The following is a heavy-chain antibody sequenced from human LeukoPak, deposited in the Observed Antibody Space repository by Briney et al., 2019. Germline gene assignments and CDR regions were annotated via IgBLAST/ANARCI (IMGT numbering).Heavy chain of an antibody. D-gene: IGHD5-24*01. J-gene: IGHJ4*02. CDR3: AREMATITAFDY. CDR2: INSDGSST. CDR1: GFTFSNAW. Sequence: GGSLRLSCAASGFTFSNAWMSWVRQAPGKGLVWVSRINSDGSSTTYADSVKGRFTISRDYANNTLYLQVNSLRAEDTAVYYCAREMATITAFDYWGQGTLVTVSS. V-gene: IGHV3-74*01.